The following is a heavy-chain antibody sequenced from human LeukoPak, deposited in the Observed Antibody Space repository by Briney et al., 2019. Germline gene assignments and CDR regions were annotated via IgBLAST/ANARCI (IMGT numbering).Heavy chain of an antibody. D-gene: IGHD2-15*01. Sequence: PSQTLSLTCTVSGGSISSGGYYWSWIRQHPGKGLEWIGYIYYSGSTYYNPSLKSRVTISVDTSKSQFSLKLSSVTAAGTAVYYCARDAEEYCSGGSCYRIDPWGQGTLVTVSS. J-gene: IGHJ5*02. V-gene: IGHV4-31*03. CDR3: ARDAEEYCSGGSCYRIDP. CDR2: IYYSGST. CDR1: GGSISSGGYY.